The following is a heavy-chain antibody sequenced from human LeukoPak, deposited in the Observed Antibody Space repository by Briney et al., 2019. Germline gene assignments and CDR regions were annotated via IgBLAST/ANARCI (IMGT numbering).Heavy chain of an antibody. J-gene: IGHJ4*02. CDR2: INPDGSQK. CDR3: AKLLGTVTIYDY. Sequence: GGSLRLSCEASGFTFSRNWMSWVRQAPGKGLEWVASINPDGSQKFYADSVKGRFTISRDNTKTSLYLEMNSLGAEDTAMYYCAKLLGTVTIYDYWGQGTRVPVSS. V-gene: IGHV3-7*01. CDR1: GFTFSRNW. D-gene: IGHD2/OR15-2a*01.